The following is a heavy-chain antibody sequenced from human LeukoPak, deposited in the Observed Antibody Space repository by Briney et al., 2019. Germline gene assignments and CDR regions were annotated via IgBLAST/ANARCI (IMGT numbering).Heavy chain of an antibody. V-gene: IGHV3-23*01. CDR2: ISGSGGST. J-gene: IGHJ4*02. Sequence: GGSLRLSCAASGFTFSSYAMSWVRQAPGKGLEWVSAISGSGGSTYYADSVKGRFTISRDNSKNTLYLHMNSLRAEDTAVYYCARGGPVVSSFDYWGQGTLVTVSS. D-gene: IGHD2-8*02. CDR1: GFTFSSYA. CDR3: ARGGPVVSSFDY.